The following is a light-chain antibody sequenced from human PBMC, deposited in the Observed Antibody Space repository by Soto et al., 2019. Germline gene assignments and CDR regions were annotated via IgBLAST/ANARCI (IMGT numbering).Light chain of an antibody. CDR1: QSISSW. V-gene: IGKV1-5*03. Sequence: DIQMTQSPSTLSASVGDRVTITCRASQSISSWLAWYQQKPGKAPKLLIYKASSLESGVPSRFGGSGSGTEFTLTISSLQPDDVATYYCQHYNSYSTFGGGTKVEIK. CDR3: QHYNSYST. CDR2: KAS. J-gene: IGKJ4*01.